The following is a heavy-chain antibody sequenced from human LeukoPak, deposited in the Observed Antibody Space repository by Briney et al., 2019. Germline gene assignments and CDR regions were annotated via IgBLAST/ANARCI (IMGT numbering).Heavy chain of an antibody. D-gene: IGHD2-2*01. CDR3: ARSYCSSTNCYAVGAFDI. V-gene: IGHV4-39*01. Sequence: WVRQAPGKGLEWMGSVYYSGSTYYKPSLNSRVTISVDTSKNQFSLKLSSVTAADTAVYYCARSYCSSTNCYAVGAFDIWGQGTRVTVSS. J-gene: IGHJ3*02. CDR2: VYYSGST.